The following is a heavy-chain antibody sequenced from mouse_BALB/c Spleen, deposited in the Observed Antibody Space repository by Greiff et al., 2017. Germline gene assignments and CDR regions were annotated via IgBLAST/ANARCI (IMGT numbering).Heavy chain of an antibody. CDR1: GDSITSGY. V-gene: IGHV3-8*02. CDR2: ISYSGST. D-gene: IGHD2-4*01. CDR3: ARYDYVYWYFDV. J-gene: IGHJ1*01. Sequence: EVKLQESGPSLVKPSQTLSLTCSVTGDSITSGYWNWIRKFPGNKLEYMGYISYSGSTYYNPSLKSRISITRDTSKNQYYLQLNSVTTEDTATYYCARYDYVYWYFDVWGAGTTVTVSS.